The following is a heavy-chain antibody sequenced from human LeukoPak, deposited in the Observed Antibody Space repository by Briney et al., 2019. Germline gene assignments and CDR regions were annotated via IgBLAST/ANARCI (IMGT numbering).Heavy chain of an antibody. CDR3: TRDFDAATGS. CDR2: INGDGSRT. J-gene: IGHJ5*02. CDR1: GFTFSSYW. Sequence: HPGGSLRLSCAASGFTFSSYWMHWVRQAPGKGLVWVSRINGDGSRTNCADSVKGRFTISRDNAENTLYLQMNSLRVEDTAVYYCTRDFDAATGSWGQGTLATVSS. D-gene: IGHD3-9*01. V-gene: IGHV3-74*01.